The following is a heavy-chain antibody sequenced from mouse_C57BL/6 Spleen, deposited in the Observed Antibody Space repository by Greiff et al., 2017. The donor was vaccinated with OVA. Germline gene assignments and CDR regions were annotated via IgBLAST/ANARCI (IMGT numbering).Heavy chain of an antibody. CDR3: TRVANYYAMDY. V-gene: IGHV5-9-1*02. J-gene: IGHJ4*01. Sequence: EVKVEESGEGLVKPGGSLKLSCAASGFTFSSYAMSWVRQTPEKRLEWVAYISSGGDYIYYADTVKGRFTISRDNARNTLYLQMSSLKSEDTAMYYCTRVANYYAMDYWGQGTSVTVSS. CDR2: ISSGGDYI. CDR1: GFTFSSYA.